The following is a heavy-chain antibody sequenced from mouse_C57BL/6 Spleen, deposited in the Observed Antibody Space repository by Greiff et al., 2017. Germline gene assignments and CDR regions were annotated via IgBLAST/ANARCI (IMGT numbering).Heavy chain of an antibody. V-gene: IGHV5-16*01. Sequence: EVKLQESEGGLVQPGSSMKLSCTASGFTFSDYYMAWVRQVPEKGLEWVANINYDGSSTYYLDSLKSRFIISRDNAKNILYLQMSSLKSEDTATYYCARSGSNGYFDVWGTGTTVTVSS. J-gene: IGHJ1*03. CDR3: ARSGSNGYFDV. CDR2: INYDGSST. CDR1: GFTFSDYY. D-gene: IGHD1-1*01.